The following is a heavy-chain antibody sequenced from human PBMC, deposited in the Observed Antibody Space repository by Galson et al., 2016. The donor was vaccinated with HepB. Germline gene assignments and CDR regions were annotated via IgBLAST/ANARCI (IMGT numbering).Heavy chain of an antibody. CDR3: VTEGGN. V-gene: IGHV1-24*01. CDR1: GFPVTDLS. CDR2: FELEDGET. D-gene: IGHD3-16*01. Sequence: SVKVFCKVSGFPVTDLSIHWVRQAPGKGLEWMGGFELEDGETVHAQKFQGRVTMTEDTSTDTAYMELSRLTSGDTAVYYCVTEGGNWGQGVLVTVSS. J-gene: IGHJ4*02.